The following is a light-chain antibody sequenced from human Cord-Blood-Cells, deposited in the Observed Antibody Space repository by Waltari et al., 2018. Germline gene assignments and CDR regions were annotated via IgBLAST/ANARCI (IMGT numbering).Light chain of an antibody. Sequence: EIVLTQSPATLSLSPGERATLSCRASQSVSSYLAWYQQNPGQAHRLLIYDASTTSTGIPARVSGSGSGTYLTLTISILEPEDFAVYYCQQRSNWITFGQGTRLEIK. V-gene: IGKV3-11*01. CDR3: QQRSNWIT. CDR2: DAS. CDR1: QSVSSY. J-gene: IGKJ5*01.